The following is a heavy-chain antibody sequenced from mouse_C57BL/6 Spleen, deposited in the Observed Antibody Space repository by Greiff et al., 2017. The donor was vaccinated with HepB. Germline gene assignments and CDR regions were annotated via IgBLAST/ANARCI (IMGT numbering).Heavy chain of an antibody. D-gene: IGHD2-3*01. Sequence: QVQLKESGAELVRPGASVKLSCKASGYTFTDYYINWVKQRPGQGLEWIARIYPGSGNTYYNEKFKGKATLTAEKSSSTAYMQLSSLTSEDSAVDFCARSRDGYSPFDYWGQGTTLTVSS. V-gene: IGHV1-76*01. J-gene: IGHJ2*01. CDR3: ARSRDGYSPFDY. CDR1: GYTFTDYY. CDR2: IYPGSGNT.